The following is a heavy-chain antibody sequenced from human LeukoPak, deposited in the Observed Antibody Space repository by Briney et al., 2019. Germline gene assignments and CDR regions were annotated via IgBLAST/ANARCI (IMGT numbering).Heavy chain of an antibody. CDR2: INSDGSST. CDR1: GFTISSYW. CDR3: ARAATLYWYFDL. D-gene: IGHD1-26*01. V-gene: IGHV3-74*01. Sequence: GGSLRLSCAASGFTISSYWMHWVRHAPGKGLVWVSRINSDGSSTSYADSVKGRFTISRDNAKNTLYLQMNSLRAEDTAVYYCARAATLYWYFDLWGRGTLVTVSS. J-gene: IGHJ2*01.